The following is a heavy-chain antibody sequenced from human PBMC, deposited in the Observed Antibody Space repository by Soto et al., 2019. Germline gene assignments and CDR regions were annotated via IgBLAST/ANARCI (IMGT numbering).Heavy chain of an antibody. CDR3: ARDLVDTAYTFDY. V-gene: IGHV3-33*01. Sequence: GGSLRLSCAASGFTFISYGMHWVRQAPGKGLEWVAVIWYDGSNKYYADSVKGRFTISRDNSKNTLYLQMNSLRAEDTAVYYCARDLVDTAYTFDYWGQGTLVTVSS. D-gene: IGHD5-18*01. J-gene: IGHJ4*02. CDR1: GFTFISYG. CDR2: IWYDGSNK.